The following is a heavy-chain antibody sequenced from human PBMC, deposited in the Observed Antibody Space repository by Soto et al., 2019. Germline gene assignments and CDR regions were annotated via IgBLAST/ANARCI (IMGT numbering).Heavy chain of an antibody. V-gene: IGHV1-69*01. CDR1: GGTFSSYA. J-gene: IGHJ4*02. D-gene: IGHD1-1*01. Sequence: QVQLVQSGAEVKKPGSSVKVSCKASGGTFSSYAISWVRQAPGQGLEWMGGIIPIFGTANYAQKSQGRVTITADESTSTAYMELRSLRSEDTAVHYCAWTGRARDGRFDYWGQGTLVTVSS. CDR3: AWTGRARDGRFDY. CDR2: IIPIFGTA.